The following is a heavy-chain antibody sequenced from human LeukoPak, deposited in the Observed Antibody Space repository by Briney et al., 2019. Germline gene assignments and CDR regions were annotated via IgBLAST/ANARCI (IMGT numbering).Heavy chain of an antibody. V-gene: IGHV4-4*07. CDR2: IHTSGST. Sequence: PSETLSLTCTVSGVSISTFYWNWLRQPAGKGLEWSGRIHTSGSTKYNPSLKSRVTISVDKSNNQFSLKLNSVTAADTAMYYCARALPNTDNYNWAFDIWGQGTMVTVSS. CDR1: GVSISTFY. J-gene: IGHJ3*02. CDR3: ARALPNTDNYNWAFDI. D-gene: IGHD5-24*01.